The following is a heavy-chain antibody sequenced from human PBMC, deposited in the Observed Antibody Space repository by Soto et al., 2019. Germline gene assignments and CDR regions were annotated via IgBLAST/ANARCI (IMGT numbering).Heavy chain of an antibody. CDR3: ARDRDGSYLDYYYGMDV. CDR2: ISSSSYI. J-gene: IGHJ6*02. D-gene: IGHD1-26*01. V-gene: IGHV3-21*01. Sequence: GWSLRLSCAAAGFTFSSYSMNWVRQAPGKGLEWVSSISSSSYIYYGDSVKGRFTISRYNAKKSLYLQMNSLRAEDTAVYYFARDRDGSYLDYYYGMDVWGQGTTVTGSS. CDR1: GFTFSSYS.